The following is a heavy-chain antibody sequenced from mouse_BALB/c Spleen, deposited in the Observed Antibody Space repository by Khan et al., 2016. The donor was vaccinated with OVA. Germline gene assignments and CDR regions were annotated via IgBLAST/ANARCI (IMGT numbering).Heavy chain of an antibody. CDR2: ISYGGST. CDR3: ARKNYYGYAMDY. J-gene: IGHJ4*01. CDR1: GYSITSDYA. D-gene: IGHD1-1*01. Sequence: EVQLQESGPGLVKPSQSLSLTCTVTGYSITSDYAWDWIRQFPGNKLEWMGYISYGGSTSYNPSLKSRISITRDTSKNQFFLQLNSVTTEDTATYYFARKNYYGYAMDYWGQGTSVTVSS. V-gene: IGHV3-2*02.